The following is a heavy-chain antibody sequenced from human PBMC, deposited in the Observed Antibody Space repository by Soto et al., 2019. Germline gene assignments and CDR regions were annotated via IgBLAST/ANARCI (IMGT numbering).Heavy chain of an antibody. Sequence: GGSLRLSCAASGFTFSGSAMHWVRQASGKGLEWVGRIRSKANSYATAYAASVKGRFTISRDDSKNTAYLQMNSLKTEDTAVYYCTRTYYYDSSGYYYFDYWGQGTLVTVSS. D-gene: IGHD3-22*01. CDR3: TRTYYYDSSGYYYFDY. CDR2: IRSKANSYAT. CDR1: GFTFSGSA. J-gene: IGHJ4*02. V-gene: IGHV3-73*01.